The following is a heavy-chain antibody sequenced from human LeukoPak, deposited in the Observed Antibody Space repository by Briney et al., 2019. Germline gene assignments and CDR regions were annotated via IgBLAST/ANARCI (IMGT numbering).Heavy chain of an antibody. J-gene: IGHJ4*02. CDR2: VDGGGGGT. CDR1: GFTLSSYA. Sequence: GGSLRLSCAASGFTLSSYAMTWVRQAPGGGLEWVSSVDGGGGGTYYADSVKGRFTISRDNSKDTLYLQMNGLRAEDTAVYFCAKQSAGSAAWYSLHYDFWGQGTLVTVSS. V-gene: IGHV3-23*01. D-gene: IGHD6-13*01. CDR3: AKQSAGSAAWYSLHYDF.